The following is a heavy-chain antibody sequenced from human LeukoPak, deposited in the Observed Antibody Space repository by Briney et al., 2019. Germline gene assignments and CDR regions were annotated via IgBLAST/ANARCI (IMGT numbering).Heavy chain of an antibody. CDR3: ARVLGANLDY. Sequence: SETLSLTCTVSGGSISSGGYYWSWIRQHPGKGLEWIGYIYYSGSTYYNPSLKSRVTISVDTSKNQFSLKLSSVTAADTAMYYCARVLGANLDYWGQGTLVTVSS. J-gene: IGHJ4*02. CDR2: IYYSGST. D-gene: IGHD1-26*01. V-gene: IGHV4-31*03. CDR1: GGSISSGGYY.